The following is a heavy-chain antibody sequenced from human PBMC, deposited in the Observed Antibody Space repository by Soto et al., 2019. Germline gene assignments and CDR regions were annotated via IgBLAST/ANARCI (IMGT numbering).Heavy chain of an antibody. J-gene: IGHJ6*02. Sequence: SVKVSCKASGGTFSSYAISWVRQAPGQGLEWMGGIIPIFGTANYAQKFQGRVTITADESTSTAYMELSSLRSEDTAVYYCASLRRSRDGYKWGGYYYYGMDVWGQGTTVTVSS. CDR3: ASLRRSRDGYKWGGYYYYGMDV. CDR2: IIPIFGTA. CDR1: GGTFSSYA. V-gene: IGHV1-69*13. D-gene: IGHD5-12*01.